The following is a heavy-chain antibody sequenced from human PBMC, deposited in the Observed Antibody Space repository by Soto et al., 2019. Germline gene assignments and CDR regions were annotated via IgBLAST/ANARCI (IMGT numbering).Heavy chain of an antibody. CDR2: VDSDGTTT. CDR1: GFSFSNYW. V-gene: IGHV3-74*01. J-gene: IGHJ4*02. Sequence: GGSLRLSCAASGFSFSNYWIHWVRQDPGKGLVWVSRVDSDGTTTNYADSVKGRFTISRDNAKNTVYLQMNSLRAEDTAIYYCARGAFRAYYCDYWGLGTLVTVSS. CDR3: ARGAFRAYYCDY.